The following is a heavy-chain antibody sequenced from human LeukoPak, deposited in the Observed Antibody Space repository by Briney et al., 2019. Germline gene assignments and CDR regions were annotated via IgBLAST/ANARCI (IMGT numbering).Heavy chain of an antibody. J-gene: IGHJ4*02. CDR1: GYTFTSYY. CDR2: INPSGGST. Sequence: ASVKVSCKASGYTFTSYYMHWVRQASGQGLEWMGIINPSGGSTNYAQKFQGRVTMTRNTSISTAYMELSSLRSEDTAVYYCARGTLFGGLVDWGQGTLVTVSS. V-gene: IGHV1-46*01. CDR3: ARGTLFGGLVD. D-gene: IGHD3-10*02.